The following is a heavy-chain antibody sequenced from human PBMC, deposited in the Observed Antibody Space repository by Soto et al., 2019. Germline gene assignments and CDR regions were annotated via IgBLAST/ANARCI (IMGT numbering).Heavy chain of an antibody. CDR2: IYPGDSDT. Sequence: PGESLEISCTGSGYSFTCYWIGWVRQLPGKGLEWMGIIYPGDSDTRYSPSFQGQVAISADRCIIAASLQWSSLKASDTARDYCARQLTAYCRHPNDYWSRGTRDTVSS. J-gene: IGHJ4*02. CDR3: ARQLTAYCRHPNDY. D-gene: IGHD2-21*02. V-gene: IGHV5-51*01. CDR1: GYSFTCYW.